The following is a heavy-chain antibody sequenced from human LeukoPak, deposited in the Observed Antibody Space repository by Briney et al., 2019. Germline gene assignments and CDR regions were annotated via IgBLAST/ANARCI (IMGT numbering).Heavy chain of an antibody. Sequence: SETLSLTCTVSGGSISSGDYYWSWIRQPAGKGLEWIGRIYTSGSTNYNPSLKSRVTMSVDTSKNQFSLKLSSVTAADTAVYYCARESADNGGSSWYFSNSGVDYWGQGTLVTVSS. D-gene: IGHD6-13*01. CDR3: ARESADNGGSSWYFSNSGVDY. CDR1: GGSISSGDYY. J-gene: IGHJ4*02. CDR2: IYTSGST. V-gene: IGHV4-61*02.